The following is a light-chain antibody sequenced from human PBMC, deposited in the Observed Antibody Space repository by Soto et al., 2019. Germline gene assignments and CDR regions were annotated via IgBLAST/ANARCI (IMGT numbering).Light chain of an antibody. V-gene: IGKV4-1*01. CDR1: QSVLYTNNKNY. CDR3: HQYYTTPLT. Sequence: DILMTQSPGSLTVSLGERATINCKTSQSVLYTNNKNYLGWFQQKPGQPPKLLVSWASTRESGVPDRFSGSGSGTDFTLTISSLQAEDVALYDCHQYYTTPLTFGQGTKLQIK. J-gene: IGKJ2*01. CDR2: WAS.